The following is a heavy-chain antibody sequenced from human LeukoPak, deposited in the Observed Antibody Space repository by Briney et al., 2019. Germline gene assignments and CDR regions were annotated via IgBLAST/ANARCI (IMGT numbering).Heavy chain of an antibody. J-gene: IGHJ5*02. D-gene: IGHD1-26*01. CDR1: GFTFSSYW. CDR2: ISSDGSST. CDR3: ARGGYGGSYFDNWFDP. V-gene: IGHV3-74*01. Sequence: PGGSLRLSCAASGFTFSSYWMHWVRQAPEKGLVWVSRISSDGSSTSYADSVKGRFTISRDNAKNTLYLQMNSLRAEDTAVYYCARGGYGGSYFDNWFDPWGQGSLVTVSS.